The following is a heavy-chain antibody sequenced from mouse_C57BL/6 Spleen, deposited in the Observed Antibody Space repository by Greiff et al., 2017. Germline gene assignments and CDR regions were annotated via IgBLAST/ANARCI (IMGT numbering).Heavy chain of an antibody. CDR3: ARCYGNYGAWFAD. J-gene: IGHJ3*01. Sequence: VQRVESGAELAKPGASVKLSCKASGYTFTSYWMHWVKQRPGQGLEWIGYINPSSGYTKYNQKFKDKATLTADKSSSTAYMQLSSLTYEDSAVYYCARCYGNYGAWFADWGQGTLVTVSA. D-gene: IGHD2-1*01. V-gene: IGHV1-7*01. CDR2: INPSSGYT. CDR1: GYTFTSYW.